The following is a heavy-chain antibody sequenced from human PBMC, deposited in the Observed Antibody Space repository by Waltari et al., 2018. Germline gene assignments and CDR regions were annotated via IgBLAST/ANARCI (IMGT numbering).Heavy chain of an antibody. D-gene: IGHD1-20*01. V-gene: IGHV3-74*01. J-gene: IGHJ5*02. Sequence: EVQLVESGGGLVQPGGSLRLSCAASGFTFSSYWMHWVRQAPGKGLVWVSRINTDGSSTSYADSVKGRFTISRDNAKNTLYLQMNSLRAEDTAVYYCARGPRYNWNDDWFDPWGQGTLVTVSS. CDR2: INTDGSST. CDR1: GFTFSSYW. CDR3: ARGPRYNWNDDWFDP.